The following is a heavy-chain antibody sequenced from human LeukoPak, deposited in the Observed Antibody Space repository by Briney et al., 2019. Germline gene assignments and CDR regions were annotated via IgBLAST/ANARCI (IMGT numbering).Heavy chain of an antibody. CDR1: GFTFSDYY. D-gene: IGHD6-13*01. J-gene: IGHJ4*02. Sequence: GGSLRLSCAASGFTFSDYYMSWIRQAPGKGLEWVSYISSSSSYTNYADSVKGRFTISRDNAKDSLYLQMNSLRAEDTAVYYCARDAVSLAAAGTSDYWGQGSLVTVSS. CDR2: ISSSSSYT. CDR3: ARDAVSLAAAGTSDY. V-gene: IGHV3-11*05.